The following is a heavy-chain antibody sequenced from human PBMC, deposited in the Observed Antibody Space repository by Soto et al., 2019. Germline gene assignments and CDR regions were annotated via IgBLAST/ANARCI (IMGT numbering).Heavy chain of an antibody. J-gene: IGHJ4*02. V-gene: IGHV3-74*01. CDR3: VGGDYSGAGTFYLTDH. Sequence: EVQLVESGGGLVQPGGSLRLSCTASGVTFSNYWMHWVRQAPGKGLVWVSRINGDVRTTTYADSVKGRFTISRDNAKNTMYLQMNSLRAEDTAVYYCVGGDYSGAGTFYLTDHWGQGTLVTVSS. CDR2: INGDVRTT. CDR1: GVTFSNYW. D-gene: IGHD3-10*01.